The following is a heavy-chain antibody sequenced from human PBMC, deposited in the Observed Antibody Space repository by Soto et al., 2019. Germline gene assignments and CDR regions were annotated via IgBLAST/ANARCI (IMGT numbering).Heavy chain of an antibody. CDR2: IWYVGSNK. CDR3: ARDGGYSSSWYMGYYFDY. V-gene: IGHV3-33*01. D-gene: IGHD6-13*01. CDR1: GFTFSSYG. Sequence: QVQLVESGGGVVQPGRSLRLSCAASGFTFSSYGMHWVRQAPGKGLEWVAVIWYVGSNKYYADSVKGRFTISRDNSKNTLYLQMNSLRAEDTAVYYCARDGGYSSSWYMGYYFDYWGQGTLVTVSS. J-gene: IGHJ4*02.